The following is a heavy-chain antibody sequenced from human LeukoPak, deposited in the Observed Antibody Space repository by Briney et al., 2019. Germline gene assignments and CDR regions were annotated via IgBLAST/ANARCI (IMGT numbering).Heavy chain of an antibody. D-gene: IGHD3-22*01. J-gene: IGHJ3*02. CDR3: ARVLSVAYYDSSGYRSEAFDI. Sequence: GASVKVSCKASGGTFSSYAISWVRQAPGQGLEWMGGIIPIFGTANYAQKFQGRVTITADESTSTAYMELSSLRSEDTAVYYCARVLSVAYYDSSGYRSEAFDIWGQGTMVTVSS. CDR1: GGTFSSYA. V-gene: IGHV1-69*13. CDR2: IIPIFGTA.